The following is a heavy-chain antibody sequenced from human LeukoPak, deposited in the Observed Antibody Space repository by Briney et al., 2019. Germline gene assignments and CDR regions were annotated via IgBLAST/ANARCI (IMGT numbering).Heavy chain of an antibody. CDR1: GYTFTSYD. CDR2: MNPNSGNT. D-gene: IGHD2-2*01. V-gene: IGHV1-8*01. J-gene: IGHJ4*02. Sequence: ASVKVSCKASGYTFTSYDINWVRQATGQGLEWMGXMNPNSGNTGYAQKFQGRVTMTRNTSISTAYMELSRLRSDDTAVYYCARDYCSSTSCLFDYWGQGTLVTVSS. CDR3: ARDYCSSTSCLFDY.